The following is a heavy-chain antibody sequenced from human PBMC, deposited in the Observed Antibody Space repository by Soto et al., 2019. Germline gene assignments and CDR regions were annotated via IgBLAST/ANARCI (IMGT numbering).Heavy chain of an antibody. CDR1: GGTFSSYA. Sequence: GASVKVSCKASGGTFSSYAISWVRQAPGQGLEWMGGIIPIFGTANYAQKFQGRVTITADESTSTAYMELSSLRSEDTAVYYCASDSSGYYFVFDYWGQGTLVTVSS. CDR2: IIPIFGTA. D-gene: IGHD3-22*01. V-gene: IGHV1-69*13. J-gene: IGHJ4*02. CDR3: ASDSSGYYFVFDY.